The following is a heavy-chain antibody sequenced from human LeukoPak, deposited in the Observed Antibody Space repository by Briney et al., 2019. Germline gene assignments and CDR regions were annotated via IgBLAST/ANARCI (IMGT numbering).Heavy chain of an antibody. CDR3: ARGDYCTSTICYASVGWFDP. CDR1: GGSFSGYY. V-gene: IGHV4-34*01. Sequence: SETLSLTCAVYGGSFSGYYWSWIRQPPGKGLEWIGEINHSGNTKYNPSLKSRFTISVDTSKNQSSLELTSVTAADTAVYFCARGDYCTSTICYASVGWFDPWGQGTLVTVSS. D-gene: IGHD2-2*01. CDR2: INHSGNT. J-gene: IGHJ5*02.